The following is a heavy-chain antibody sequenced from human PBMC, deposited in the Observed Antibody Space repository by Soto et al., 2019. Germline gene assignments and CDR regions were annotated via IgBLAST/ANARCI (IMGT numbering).Heavy chain of an antibody. CDR3: ARVLGAPLYYFDY. Sequence: ASVKVSCKASGYTFTGYYMHWVRQAPGQGLEWMGWINPNSGGTNSAQKFQGWVTMTRDTSISTAYMELSSVTAADTAVYYCARVLGAPLYYFDYWGQGILVTVSS. CDR2: INPNSGGT. J-gene: IGHJ4*02. D-gene: IGHD1-26*01. CDR1: GYTFTGYY. V-gene: IGHV1-2*04.